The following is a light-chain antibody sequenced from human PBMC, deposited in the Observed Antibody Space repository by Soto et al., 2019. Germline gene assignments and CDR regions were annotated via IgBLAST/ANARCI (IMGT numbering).Light chain of an antibody. Sequence: EIVLTQSPGTLSLSPGERATLSCMTIQSVSSSYLAWYQQRPGQAPRLLIYGASSRAAGIPDRFSGSGSGTDFTLTISRLEPEDFAVHYCQQYGNSHRWTFGQGTKVDIK. CDR3: QQYGNSHRWT. CDR1: QSVSSSY. CDR2: GAS. J-gene: IGKJ1*01. V-gene: IGKV3-20*01.